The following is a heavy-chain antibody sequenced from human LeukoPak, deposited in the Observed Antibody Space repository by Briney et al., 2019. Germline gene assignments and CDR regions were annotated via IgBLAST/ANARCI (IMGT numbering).Heavy chain of an antibody. J-gene: IGHJ3*02. D-gene: IGHD3-22*01. Sequence: PSQTLSLICTVSGGSISSGGHYWSWIRQRPGKGLEWIGYIYYSGSTYYNPSLKSRVTISVDTSKNQFSLKLSSVTAADTAVYYCARFRTYYYDSSGYIQAFDIWGQGTMVTVSS. CDR3: ARFRTYYYDSSGYIQAFDI. CDR2: IYYSGST. CDR1: GGSISSGGHY. V-gene: IGHV4-31*03.